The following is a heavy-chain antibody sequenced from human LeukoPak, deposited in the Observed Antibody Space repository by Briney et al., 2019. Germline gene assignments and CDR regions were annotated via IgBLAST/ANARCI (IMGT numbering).Heavy chain of an antibody. J-gene: IGHJ4*02. D-gene: IGHD6-19*01. CDR1: GFTVSNNY. Sequence: GGSLRLSCAASGFTVSNNYMSWVRQAPGKGLEWVSVIYSGGTTYYADSVKGRFTISRDNSKNTLYLQMNSLRAEDTAVYYCARDGRSYSSGWSNFDYWGQGTLVTVSP. V-gene: IGHV3-53*01. CDR3: ARDGRSYSSGWSNFDY. CDR2: IYSGGTT.